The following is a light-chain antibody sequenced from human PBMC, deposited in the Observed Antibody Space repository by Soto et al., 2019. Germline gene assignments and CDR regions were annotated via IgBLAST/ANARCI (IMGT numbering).Light chain of an antibody. CDR3: QQLLSYPIT. CDR1: QGISSY. J-gene: IGKJ5*01. CDR2: AAS. Sequence: DIQLTQSPSFLSASVGDRVTITCRASQGISSYLALYQQKAGKAPKLLIYAASTLQSGVPLRFSGSGSGTSFTLTISSLQPEDFATYYCQQLLSYPITFGQGTRLEIK. V-gene: IGKV1-9*01.